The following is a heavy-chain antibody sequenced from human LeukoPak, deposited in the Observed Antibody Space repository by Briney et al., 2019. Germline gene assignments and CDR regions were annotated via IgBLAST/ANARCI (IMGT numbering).Heavy chain of an antibody. CDR2: IYYSGST. D-gene: IGHD6-13*01. V-gene: IGHV4-39*07. J-gene: IGHJ4*02. CDR3: ANVYSSSWYTTFSFDY. CDR1: GGSISSSSYY. Sequence: SETLSLTCTVSGGSISSSSYYWGWIRQPPGKGLEWIGSIYYSGSTYYNPSLKSRVTISVDTSKNQFFLKLSSVTAADTAVYYCANVYSSSWYTTFSFDYWGQGTLVTVSS.